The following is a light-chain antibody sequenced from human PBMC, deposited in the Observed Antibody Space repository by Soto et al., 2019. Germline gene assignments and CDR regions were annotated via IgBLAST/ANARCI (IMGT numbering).Light chain of an antibody. CDR3: SSYAGSDNFVV. Sequence: QSALTQPPSASGSPGQSVTISCTGTSSDIGTYNYVSWYQQYPGKVPKLIIYEVTKRPSGVPDRFSASKSGNTASLTVSGLQAEDEADYYCSSYAGSDNFVVFGGGTKLTIL. CDR2: EVT. CDR1: SSDIGTYNY. V-gene: IGLV2-8*01. J-gene: IGLJ3*02.